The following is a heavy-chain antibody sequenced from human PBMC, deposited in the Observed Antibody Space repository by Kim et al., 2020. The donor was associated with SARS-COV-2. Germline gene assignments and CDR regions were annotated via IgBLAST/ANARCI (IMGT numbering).Heavy chain of an antibody. J-gene: IGHJ4*02. Sequence: SQTLSLTCAISGDSVSSNSGTWNWIRQTPSRGLEWLGRTYYRSKWYNDYAVSMNSRITINPDTSKNQFSLQLNSVTPEDTAVYFCARTIAGKVGLDYWGQGTLVTVSS. CDR2: TYYRSKWYN. D-gene: IGHD1-26*01. V-gene: IGHV6-1*01. CDR3: ARTIAGKVGLDY. CDR1: GDSVSSNSGT.